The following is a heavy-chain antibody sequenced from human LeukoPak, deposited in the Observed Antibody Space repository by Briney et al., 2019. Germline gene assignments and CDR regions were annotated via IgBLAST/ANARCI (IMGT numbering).Heavy chain of an antibody. CDR3: ARQITDQSSGYDSIDY. CDR2: IDPSDSYT. J-gene: IGHJ4*02. CDR1: GYSFTSYW. V-gene: IGHV5-10-1*01. Sequence: GESLKISCKGSGYSFTSYWISWVRQMPGKGLEWMGRIDPSDSYTNYSPSFQGHVTISADKSTSTAYLQWSSLKASDTAMYYCARQITDQSSGYDSIDYWGQGTLVTVSS. D-gene: IGHD5-12*01.